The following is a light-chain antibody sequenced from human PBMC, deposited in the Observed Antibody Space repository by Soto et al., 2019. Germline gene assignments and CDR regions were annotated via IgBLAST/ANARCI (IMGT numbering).Light chain of an antibody. V-gene: IGLV1-44*01. J-gene: IGLJ1*01. Sequence: KSVTVSCSGSSSNIASNTVNWYQQLPGTAPKLLIYSNDQRPSGVPDRFSASKSGTSASLAISGLQSEDEADYYCASWDDSLNGHVFGTGTKVTVL. CDR3: ASWDDSLNGHV. CDR2: SND. CDR1: SSNIASNT.